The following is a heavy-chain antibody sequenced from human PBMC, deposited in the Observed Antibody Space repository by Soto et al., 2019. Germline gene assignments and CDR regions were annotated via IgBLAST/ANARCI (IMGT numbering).Heavy chain of an antibody. J-gene: IGHJ4*02. CDR1: GGTFSSYS. Sequence: QVQLVQSGAEVKKPGSSVNVSCKASGGTFSSYSINWVRQAPGQGLEWMGEIIPIFGTANYAQKFQGRVTITADESTSTAYMELSSLRSEDPAVYYCAREGGRHAGGIDYWGQGTLVTVSS. CDR3: AREGGRHAGGIDY. V-gene: IGHV1-69*01. CDR2: IIPIFGTA. D-gene: IGHD1-26*01.